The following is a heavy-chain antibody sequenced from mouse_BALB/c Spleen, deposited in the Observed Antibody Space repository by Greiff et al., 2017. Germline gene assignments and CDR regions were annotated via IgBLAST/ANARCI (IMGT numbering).Heavy chain of an antibody. V-gene: IGHV5-6*02. CDR3: ARRGDYPYYFDY. J-gene: IGHJ2*01. Sequence: EVMLVESGGDLVKPGGSLKLSCAASGFTFSSYGMSWVRQTPDKRLEWVATISSGGSYTYYPDSVKGRFTISRDNAKNTLYLQMSSLKSEDTAMYYCARRGDYPYYFDYWGQGTTLTVSS. D-gene: IGHD2-4*01. CDR1: GFTFSSYG. CDR2: ISSGGSYT.